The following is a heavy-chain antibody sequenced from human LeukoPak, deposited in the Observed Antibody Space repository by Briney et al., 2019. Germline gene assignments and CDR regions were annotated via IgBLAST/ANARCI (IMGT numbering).Heavy chain of an antibody. Sequence: GGSLRLSCAASGFTFSSYEMNWVRQAPGKGLEWVSYISSSSSYIYYADSVKGRFTISRDNAKNSLYLQMNSLRAEDTAVYYCARDQEQWLVGSAFDIWGQGTMVTVSS. CDR3: ARDQEQWLVGSAFDI. D-gene: IGHD6-19*01. CDR2: ISSSSSYI. V-gene: IGHV3-21*05. CDR1: GFTFSSYE. J-gene: IGHJ3*02.